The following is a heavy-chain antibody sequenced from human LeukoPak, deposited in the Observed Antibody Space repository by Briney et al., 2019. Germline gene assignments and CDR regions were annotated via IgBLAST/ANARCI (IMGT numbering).Heavy chain of an antibody. V-gene: IGHV4-39*01. CDR3: ARQWMI. CDR2: IFYNGST. CDR1: GGSIYRSSYY. D-gene: IGHD2-2*03. J-gene: IGHJ4*02. Sequence: SETLSLTCSVSGGSIYRSSYYWGWIRQPPGKGLEWIGSIFYNGSTYHNPSLKSRLTISVDTSKNQFSLDLKSVSVADTAVYYCARQWMIWGQGILVTVSS.